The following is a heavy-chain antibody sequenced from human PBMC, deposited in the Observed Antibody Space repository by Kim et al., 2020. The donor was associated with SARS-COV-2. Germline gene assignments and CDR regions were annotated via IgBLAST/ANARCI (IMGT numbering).Heavy chain of an antibody. V-gene: IGHV3-9*01. CDR1: GFTFGDYA. D-gene: IGHD3-16*01. CDR2: IRWNNGTI. Sequence: GGSLRLSCAASGFTFGDYAMHWVRQAPGKGLEWVSGIRWNNGTIGYADSVKGRFTISRDNAKNSLYLQMNSLRAEDTALYYCAKDITPSTTSLKYYYGIDVWGQGTTVTVSS. J-gene: IGHJ6*02. CDR3: AKDITPSTTSLKYYYGIDV.